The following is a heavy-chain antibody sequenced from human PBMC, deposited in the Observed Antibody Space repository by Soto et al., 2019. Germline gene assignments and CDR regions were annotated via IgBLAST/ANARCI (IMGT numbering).Heavy chain of an antibody. V-gene: IGHV4-39*01. D-gene: IGHD6-19*01. CDR3: ARHYSSGSRNWFDP. Sequence: SETLSLTCSVYGGSINSSSYFWGWVRQPPGKGLEWIGSIYYSGSTYYNPSLRSRVTISVDTSKNQFSLKLSSVTAADTAVFYCARHYSSGSRNWFDPWGQGTMVTVSS. J-gene: IGHJ5*02. CDR2: IYYSGST. CDR1: GGSINSSSYF.